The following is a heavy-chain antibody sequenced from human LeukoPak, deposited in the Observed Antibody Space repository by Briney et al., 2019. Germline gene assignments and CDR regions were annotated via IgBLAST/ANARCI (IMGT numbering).Heavy chain of an antibody. V-gene: IGHV3-9*03. D-gene: IGHD2-8*02. CDR2: ISWNSGFF. J-gene: IGHJ4*01. Sequence: GGSLRLSCAASGFTFDDYGMHWVRQAPGKGLEWVSDISWNSGFFGYADSVKGRFTISRDNANNSLYLQMNSLRPEDMAVYYCAKDKGSMVVSQWPFDNWGHGTLVTVSS. CDR1: GFTFDDYG. CDR3: AKDKGSMVVSQWPFDN.